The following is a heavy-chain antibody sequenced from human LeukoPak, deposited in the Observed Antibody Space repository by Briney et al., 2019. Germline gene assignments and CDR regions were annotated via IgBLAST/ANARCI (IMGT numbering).Heavy chain of an antibody. Sequence: GGSLRLSCAASGFTFSSYSMDWVRPAPGKGLEWVSCISSSSGFIYYADSVKGRFTTSRDNAKKSLYLQMNSLRAEDTAVYFCARVSSITGTDDYWGQGTLVTVSS. CDR2: ISSSSGFI. J-gene: IGHJ4*02. D-gene: IGHD1-20*01. CDR1: GFTFSSYS. V-gene: IGHV3-21*01. CDR3: ARVSSITGTDDY.